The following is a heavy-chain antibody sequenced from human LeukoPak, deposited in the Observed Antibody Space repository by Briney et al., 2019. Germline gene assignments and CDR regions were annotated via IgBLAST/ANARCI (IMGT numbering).Heavy chain of an antibody. Sequence: PGGSLRLSCAASGFTFSSSAMSWVRQAPGRGLEWVSNISGSGSGGSTYYADSVKGRFTISRDNSKNTLYMQMNSLRAEDTAVYYCAKDGLYPGDYWGQGTLVTVSS. CDR3: AKDGLYPGDY. D-gene: IGHD2-8*01. CDR1: GFTFSSSA. V-gene: IGHV3-23*01. CDR2: ISGSGSGGST. J-gene: IGHJ4*02.